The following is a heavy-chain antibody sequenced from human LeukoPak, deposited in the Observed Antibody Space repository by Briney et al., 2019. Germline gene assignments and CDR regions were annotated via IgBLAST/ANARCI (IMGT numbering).Heavy chain of an antibody. V-gene: IGHV4-38-2*02. CDR1: GYSINSGYY. CDR2: LYHSGKT. D-gene: IGHD5-12*01. Sequence: SETLSLTCTVSGYSINSGYYWGWIRQPPGKGLEWIGSLYHSGKTYYNPSLKSRVTISVDTSKNQFSLKLSSVTAADTAVYYCARSCLIVDIVATIRARLGGNAFDIWGQGTMVIVSS. CDR3: ARSCLIVDIVATIRARLGGNAFDI. J-gene: IGHJ3*02.